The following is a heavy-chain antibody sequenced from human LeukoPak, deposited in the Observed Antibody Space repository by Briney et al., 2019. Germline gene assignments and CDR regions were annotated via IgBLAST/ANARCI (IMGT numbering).Heavy chain of an antibody. D-gene: IGHD3-22*01. CDR1: GFTLSSNY. V-gene: IGHV3-66*01. CDR3: ARDNYDSSGYGY. CDR2: IYSGGST. Sequence: GGSLRLSCAASGFTLSSNYMSWVRQAPGKGLEWVSVIYSGGSTYYADSVKGRFTISRDNSKNTLYLQMNSLRAEDTAVYYCARDNYDSSGYGYWGQGTLVTVSS. J-gene: IGHJ4*02.